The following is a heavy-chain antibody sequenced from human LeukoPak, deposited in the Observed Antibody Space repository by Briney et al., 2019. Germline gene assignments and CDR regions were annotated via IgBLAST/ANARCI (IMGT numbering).Heavy chain of an antibody. D-gene: IGHD5-24*01. CDR2: IYHSGST. CDR1: GYSISSGYY. J-gene: IGHJ6*02. Sequence: SETLSLTCTVSGYSISSGYYWGWIRQPPGKGLEWIGYIYHSGSTYYNPSLKSRVTISVGRSKNQFSLKLSSVTAADTAVYYCARGILEAYYYGMDVWGQGTTVTVSS. CDR3: ARGILEAYYYGMDV. V-gene: IGHV4-38-2*02.